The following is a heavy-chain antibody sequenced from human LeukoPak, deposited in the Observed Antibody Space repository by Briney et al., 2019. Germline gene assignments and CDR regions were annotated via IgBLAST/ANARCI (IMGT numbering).Heavy chain of an antibody. J-gene: IGHJ4*02. D-gene: IGHD4/OR15-4a*01. V-gene: IGHV3-20*04. CDR2: INSNGDNT. CDR1: GFFFDDYG. CDR3: TRFVYGARADESGGH. Sequence: GGSLRLSCAASGFFFDDYGMSWVRQAPGKGLEWVSRINSNGDNTHYADSVKGRFTISRGNAKNSLYLQMNSLKTEDTAMYFCTRFVYGARADESGGHWGQGTLVTVSS.